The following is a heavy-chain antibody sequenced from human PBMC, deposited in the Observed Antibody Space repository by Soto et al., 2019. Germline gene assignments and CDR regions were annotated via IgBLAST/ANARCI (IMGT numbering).Heavy chain of an antibody. J-gene: IGHJ6*02. Sequence: HVQLVQSGAEVKKPGASVKVSCKASGYTFTSYAMHWVRQAPGQRLEWMGWINAGNGNTKYSQKFQGRVTITRDTSASTAYMELSSLRSEDTAVYYCARSASYYYYDSSGHYSMDVWGPGTTVTVSS. V-gene: IGHV1-3*01. CDR3: ARSASYYYYDSSGHYSMDV. D-gene: IGHD3-22*01. CDR1: GYTFTSYA. CDR2: INAGNGNT.